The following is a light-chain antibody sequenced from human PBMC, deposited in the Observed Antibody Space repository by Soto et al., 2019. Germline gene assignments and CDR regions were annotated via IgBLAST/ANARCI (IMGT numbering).Light chain of an antibody. Sequence: DIQLAQTPSTLSASIGDRVTITCRASQSLSGWLAWYQQTPGKASKLLISDAFRLESGVPSRFRGSGSGTEFSLTISSLQPGDSATFYCQQYASYPWTFGRGTKVDIK. J-gene: IGKJ1*01. CDR1: QSLSGW. CDR3: QQYASYPWT. V-gene: IGKV1-5*01. CDR2: DAF.